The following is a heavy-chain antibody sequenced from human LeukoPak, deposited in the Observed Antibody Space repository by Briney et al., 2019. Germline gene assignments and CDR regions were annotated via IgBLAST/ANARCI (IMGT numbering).Heavy chain of an antibody. V-gene: IGHV3-64*01. CDR3: ARGNTLTGYSRY. Sequence: GGSLRLSCAASVFTFSSYAMHWVRQPPGKGLEYVSGISSNGGSTYYANSVKGRFTISRDNSKNTVYLQMGSLRAEDIAVYYCARGNTLTGYSRYWGQGTLVTVSS. D-gene: IGHD3-9*01. CDR2: ISSNGGST. CDR1: VFTFSSYA. J-gene: IGHJ4*02.